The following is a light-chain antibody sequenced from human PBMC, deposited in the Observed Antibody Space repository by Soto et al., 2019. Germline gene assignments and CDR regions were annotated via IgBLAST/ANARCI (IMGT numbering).Light chain of an antibody. CDR1: QSVLYSSENKNY. J-gene: IGKJ4*01. CDR3: QQYYTTPLLT. V-gene: IGKV4-1*01. Sequence: DIVMTQSPDSLSVSLGERATINCKSSQSVLYSSENKNYLAWYQQKPGQPPKLLIYWASTRESGVPDRFSGSGSGTDFTLTISSLQAEDVAVYYCQQYYTTPLLTFGGGTKVEI. CDR2: WAS.